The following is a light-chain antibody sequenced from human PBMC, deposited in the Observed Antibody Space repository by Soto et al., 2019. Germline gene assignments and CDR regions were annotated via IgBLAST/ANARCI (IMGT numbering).Light chain of an antibody. V-gene: IGKV3-11*01. CDR3: QKRGKCPST. Sequence: EVVLTQSPDTLSLSPGETATLSCRASQSVDRYVAWYQQQLGQAPRLLIYDAYTRATGVGARFTGSGSETDFSLTITSLEPEDFAVYYCQKRGKCPSTFVPGTKVEMK. J-gene: IGKJ2*02. CDR2: DAY. CDR1: QSVDRY.